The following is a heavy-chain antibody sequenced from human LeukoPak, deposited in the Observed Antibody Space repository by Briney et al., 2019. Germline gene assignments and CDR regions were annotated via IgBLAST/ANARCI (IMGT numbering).Heavy chain of an antibody. J-gene: IGHJ4*02. CDR2: LYGDAST. V-gene: IGHV3-66*01. Sequence: PGGSLRLSCAASGFTFSDHYMSWVRQAPGKGLEWISVLYGDASTNYADSVKGRFTISRDDSKNTLYLQMNSLRAEDTAVYYCASRGDDYDILTGYNYYFDYWGQGTLVTVSS. CDR1: GFTFSDHY. CDR3: ASRGDDYDILTGYNYYFDY. D-gene: IGHD3-9*01.